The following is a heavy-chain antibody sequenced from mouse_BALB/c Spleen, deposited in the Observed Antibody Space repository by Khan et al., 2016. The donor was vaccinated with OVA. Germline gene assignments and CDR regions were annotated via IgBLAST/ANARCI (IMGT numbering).Heavy chain of an antibody. V-gene: IGHV5-9-3*01. CDR3: VSVYFGSFDY. CDR1: GYTFSSYA. Sequence: EVELVESGGGLVKPGGSLKVSCAASGYTFSSYAMSWVHQSPEKRLEWVANISSGGGLTDYPDSVQGRFTISRDNGKNTLYLLMSSLRSEDTAVYYCVSVYFGSFDYWGQGTTLTVSA. CDR2: ISSGGGLT. J-gene: IGHJ2*01. D-gene: IGHD1-1*02.